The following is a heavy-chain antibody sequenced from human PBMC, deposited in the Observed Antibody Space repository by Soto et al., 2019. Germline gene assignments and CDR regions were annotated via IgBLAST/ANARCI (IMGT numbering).Heavy chain of an antibody. CDR3: ARRYCTSTSCYYFDL. V-gene: IGHV1-46*01. CDR1: GYNFTSSY. J-gene: IGHJ4*02. D-gene: IGHD2-2*01. CDR2: INPSGGIT. Sequence: VASVKVSCKASGYNFTSSYIHWVRQAPGQGLEWMGIINPSGGITSYAQKFQGRVTMTRDTSTSTVYMELSNLTSDDTAIYYCARRYCTSTSCYYFDLWGQGTLVTVSS.